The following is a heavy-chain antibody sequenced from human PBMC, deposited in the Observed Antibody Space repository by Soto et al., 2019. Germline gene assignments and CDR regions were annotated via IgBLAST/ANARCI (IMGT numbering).Heavy chain of an antibody. Sequence: PGGSLRLSCAASGFTFNNYSMNWVRQAPGKGLEWVASISSSSGYIYYADSVKGRFTISRDNAKNSLYLQMSGLRVEDTAIYYCATTAAPHYDYEAGYNWLDLWGQGTLDTFSS. CDR2: ISSSSGYI. V-gene: IGHV3-21*01. CDR1: GFTFNNYS. D-gene: IGHD3-22*01. CDR3: ATTAAPHYDYEAGYNWLDL. J-gene: IGHJ5*02.